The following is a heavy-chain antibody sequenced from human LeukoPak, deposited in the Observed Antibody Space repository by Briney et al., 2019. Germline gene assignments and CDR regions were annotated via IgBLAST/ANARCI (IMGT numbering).Heavy chain of an antibody. V-gene: IGHV1-69*13. J-gene: IGHJ4*02. CDR2: IIPIFGTA. CDR3: ARVGGGGYQLLLGGDYYFDY. CDR1: GGTFSSYA. D-gene: IGHD2-2*01. Sequence: GASVNVSCKASGGTFSSYAISWVRQAPGQGLEWMGGIIPIFGTANYAQKFQGRVTITADESTSTAYMELSSLRSEDTAVYYCARVGGGGYQLLLGGDYYFDYWGQGTLVTVSS.